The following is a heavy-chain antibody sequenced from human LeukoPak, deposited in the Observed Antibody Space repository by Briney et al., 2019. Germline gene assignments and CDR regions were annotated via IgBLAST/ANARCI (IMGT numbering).Heavy chain of an antibody. J-gene: IGHJ4*02. D-gene: IGHD6-13*01. CDR2: INEDGSEK. CDR3: ARHLPYSSSWYSSLDY. CDR1: GFTFSSYW. Sequence: GGSLRLSCAASGFTFSSYWMSWVRQAPGKGLEWVGYINEDGSEKYYVDSAKGRFTISRDNAKNSLYLQMNSLRAEDTAAYYCARHLPYSSSWYSSLDYWGQGTLVTVSS. V-gene: IGHV3-7*03.